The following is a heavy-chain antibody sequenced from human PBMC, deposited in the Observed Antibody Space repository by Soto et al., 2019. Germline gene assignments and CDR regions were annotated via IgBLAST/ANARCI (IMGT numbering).Heavy chain of an antibody. CDR2: INPNSGGT. D-gene: IGHD3-10*01. V-gene: IGHV1-2*02. CDR1: GYTFTGYY. Sequence: QVQLVQSGAEVKKPGASVKVSCKASGYTFTGYYMHWVRQAPGQGLEWMGWINPNSGGTNYAQKFQGRVTMTRDTSISTAYLELSRLRSDDTAVYYCARVLWFVESYDAFDIWGQGTMVTVSS. CDR3: ARVLWFVESYDAFDI. J-gene: IGHJ3*02.